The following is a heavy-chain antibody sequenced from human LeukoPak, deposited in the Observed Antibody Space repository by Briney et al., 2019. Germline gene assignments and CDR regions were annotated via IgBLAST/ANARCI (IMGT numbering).Heavy chain of an antibody. CDR1: GGSISSYY. D-gene: IGHD3-3*01. CDR3: ARRSRGDFWSGYF. V-gene: IGHV4-59*08. CDR2: IYYSGST. Sequence: PSETLSLTCTVSGGSISSYYWSWIRQPPGKGLEWIGYIYYSGSTNYNPSLKSRVTISVDTSKNQFSLKLSSVTAADTAVYYCARRSRGDFWSGYFWGQGTPVTVSS. J-gene: IGHJ4*02.